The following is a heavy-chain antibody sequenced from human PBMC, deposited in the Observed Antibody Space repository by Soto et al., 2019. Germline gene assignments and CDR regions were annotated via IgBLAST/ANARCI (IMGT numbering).Heavy chain of an antibody. CDR3: ARGKDFGVGTPSKTIWFDP. D-gene: IGHD3-3*01. J-gene: IGHJ5*02. CDR2: INPYNGNT. CDR1: GYTFTSYG. Sequence: QVQLMQSGAEVKKPGASVKVSCKASGYTFTSYGISWVRQAPGQGLEWMGWINPYNGNTNYAQKLQGRVTMTTDTSTSTAYMELRSLRADDTALYYCARGKDFGVGTPSKTIWFDPWGQGTLVTVSS. V-gene: IGHV1-18*01.